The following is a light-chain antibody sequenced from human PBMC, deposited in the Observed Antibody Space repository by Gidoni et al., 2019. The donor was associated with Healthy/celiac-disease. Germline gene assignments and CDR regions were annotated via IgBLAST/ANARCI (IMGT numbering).Light chain of an antibody. J-gene: IGKJ4*01. CDR2: DAS. CDR3: QQRSNWPPLT. V-gene: IGKV3-11*01. CDR1: QSVSSY. Sequence: EVVSTQSPATLSLSPGATATLSCRAMQSVSSYLASYQQKPDQAPRLLIYDASNRATGSPARFSGSGSGADFTLTISSIEPEDFAVYYGQQRSNWPPLTFGGGTKVEIK.